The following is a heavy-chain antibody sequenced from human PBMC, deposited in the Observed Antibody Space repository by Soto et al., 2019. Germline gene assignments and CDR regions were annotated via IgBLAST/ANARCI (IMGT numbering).Heavy chain of an antibody. J-gene: IGHJ6*02. CDR1: GGTFSSYA. Sequence: SVKVSCKASGGTFSSYAISWVRQAPGQGLEWMGGIIPIFGTANYAQKFQGRVTITADGSTSTAYMELSSLRSEDTAVYYCAIWFGDTYYYYYGMDVWGQGTTVTVSS. CDR2: IIPIFGTA. V-gene: IGHV1-69*13. D-gene: IGHD3-10*01. CDR3: AIWFGDTYYYYYGMDV.